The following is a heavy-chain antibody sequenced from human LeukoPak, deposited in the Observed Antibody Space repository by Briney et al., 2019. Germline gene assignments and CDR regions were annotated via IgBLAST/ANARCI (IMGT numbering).Heavy chain of an antibody. CDR1: GFTFSSYA. D-gene: IGHD6-19*01. Sequence: WGSLTLSCAASGFTFSSYAMSWVRQAPGTGLEWVAVIWYGGSDTNYADSVKDRFTISRDNSNNTLYLKMNSLRAEDTAVYYCAREALGTVAGLGGAFDIWGQGTLVSASS. CDR2: IWYGGSDT. J-gene: IGHJ3*02. CDR3: AREALGTVAGLGGAFDI. V-gene: IGHV3-33*08.